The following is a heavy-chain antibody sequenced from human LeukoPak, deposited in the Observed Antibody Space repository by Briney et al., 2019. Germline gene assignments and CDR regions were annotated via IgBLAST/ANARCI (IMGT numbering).Heavy chain of an antibody. D-gene: IGHD1-26*01. CDR3: AIWAHLSGSYTDY. J-gene: IGHJ4*02. V-gene: IGHV1-2*04. CDR2: INPNSGGT. Sequence: ASVKVSCKASGYTFTSYGISWVRQAPGQGLEWMGWINPNSGGTNYAQKFQGWVTMTRDTSISTAYMELSRLRSDDTAVYYCAIWAHLSGSYTDYWGQGTLVTVSS. CDR1: GYTFTSYG.